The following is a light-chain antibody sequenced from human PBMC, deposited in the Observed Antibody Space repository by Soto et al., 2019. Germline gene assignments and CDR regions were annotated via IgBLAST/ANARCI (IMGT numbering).Light chain of an antibody. V-gene: IGKV1-9*01. Sequence: DIQLTQSPSFLSASVGDRVTITCRASQGISSYLAWYQQKPGKAPKLLIYAASTLQSGVPSRFSGSGSGTEFPLKNSSLQPEDFATFLFQKLNSYPLFPFGPGTKVDIK. CDR1: QGISSY. CDR2: AAS. CDR3: QKLNSYPLFP. J-gene: IGKJ3*01.